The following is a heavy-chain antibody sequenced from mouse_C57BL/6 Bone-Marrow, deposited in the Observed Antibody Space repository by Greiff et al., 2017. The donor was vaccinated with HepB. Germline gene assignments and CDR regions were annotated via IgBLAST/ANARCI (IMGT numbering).Heavy chain of an antibody. D-gene: IGHD2-4*01. CDR1: GYSITSGYY. J-gene: IGHJ2*01. V-gene: IGHV3-6*01. CDR2: ISYDGSN. CDR3: ARRTYYEYDEYYFDY. Sequence: DVQLQESGPGLVKPSQSLSLTCSVTGYSITSGYYWNWIRQFPGNKLEWMGYISYDGSNNYNPSLKNRISITRDTSKNQFFLKLNSVTTEDTATYYCARRTYYEYDEYYFDYWGQGTTRTVSS.